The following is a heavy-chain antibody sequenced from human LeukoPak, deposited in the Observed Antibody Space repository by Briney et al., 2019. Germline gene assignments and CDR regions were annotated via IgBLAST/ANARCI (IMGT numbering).Heavy chain of an antibody. CDR1: GYSFTSYW. CDR3: ARLTYTPSGFDP. Sequence: GESLKISCKGSGYSFTSYWIGLVRQMPGKGLEWMGIIYPSDSDTRYSPSFEGQVTMSADKSISTAYLQWSSLEASDTAMYYCARLTYTPSGFDPWGQGTLVTVSS. J-gene: IGHJ5*02. V-gene: IGHV5-51*01. D-gene: IGHD5-18*01. CDR2: IYPSDSDT.